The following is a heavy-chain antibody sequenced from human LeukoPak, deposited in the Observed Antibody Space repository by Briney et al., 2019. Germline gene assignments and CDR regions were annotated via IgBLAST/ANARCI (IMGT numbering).Heavy chain of an antibody. CDR2: ISYDVGKK. J-gene: IGHJ4*02. D-gene: IGHD2-15*01. CDR3: ARPRGCSSTCSNFDY. CDR1: GFTFSSYG. V-gene: IGHV3-30*03. Sequence: PGRSLRLSCAASGFTFSSYGMHWVRQAPGKGLEWVAVISYDVGKKYYADSVKGRFTISRDNAKNSLYLQMNSLRAEDTAVYYCARPRGCSSTCSNFDYWGQGTLVTVSS.